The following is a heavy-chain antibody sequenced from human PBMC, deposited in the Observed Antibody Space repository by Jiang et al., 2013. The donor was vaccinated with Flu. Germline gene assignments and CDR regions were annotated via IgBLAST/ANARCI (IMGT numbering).Heavy chain of an antibody. J-gene: IGHJ4*02. CDR3: ARRGDLDY. V-gene: IGHV5-51*01. CDR2: IYPSDSDT. Sequence: PGKGLEWMGIIYPSDSDTRYSPSFQGQVTISADKSISTAYLQWSSLKASDTPCSYCARRGDLDYWGQGTLVTVSS. D-gene: IGHD2-21*02.